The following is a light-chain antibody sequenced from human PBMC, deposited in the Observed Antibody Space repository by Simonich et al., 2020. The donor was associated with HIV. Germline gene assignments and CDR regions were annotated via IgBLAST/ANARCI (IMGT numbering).Light chain of an antibody. J-gene: IGKJ4*01. CDR1: QGIRSY. Sequence: DIQMTQSPSSLPASVGNRVPITCRASQGIRSYLNLYQQKPGKAPKLLIYTASSLQSGVPSRCSGSGSGTDFTLTISSLQPEDFATYYCQQSYNTPLTFGGGTKVEIK. V-gene: IGKV1-39*01. CDR2: TAS. CDR3: QQSYNTPLT.